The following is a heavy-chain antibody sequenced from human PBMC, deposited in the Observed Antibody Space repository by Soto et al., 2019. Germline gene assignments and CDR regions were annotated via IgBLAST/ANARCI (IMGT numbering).Heavy chain of an antibody. J-gene: IGHJ1*01. D-gene: IGHD3-22*01. CDR1: GFTFSSYG. CDR3: AKRSYDSSGYYFENGKEYFQH. CDR2: ISYDGSNK. Sequence: GGSLRLSCAASGFTFSSYGMHWVRQAPGKGLEWVAVISYDGSNKYYADSVKGRFTISRDNSKNTLYLQMNSLRAEDTAVYYCAKRSYDSSGYYFENGKEYFQHWGQGTLVTVSS. V-gene: IGHV3-30*18.